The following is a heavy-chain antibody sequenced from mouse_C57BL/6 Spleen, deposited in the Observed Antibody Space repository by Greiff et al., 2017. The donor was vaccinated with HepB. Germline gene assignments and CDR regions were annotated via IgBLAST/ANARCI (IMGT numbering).Heavy chain of an antibody. V-gene: IGHV2-2*01. CDR2: IWSGGST. CDR3: ARYDYEGTDAMDY. J-gene: IGHJ4*01. Sequence: VQRVESGPGLVQPSQSLSITCTVSGFSLTSYGVHWVRQSPGKGLEWLGVIWSGGSTDYNAAFISRLSISKDNSKSQVFFKMNSLQADDTAIYYCARYDYEGTDAMDYWGQGTSVTVSS. D-gene: IGHD2-4*01. CDR1: GFSLTSYG.